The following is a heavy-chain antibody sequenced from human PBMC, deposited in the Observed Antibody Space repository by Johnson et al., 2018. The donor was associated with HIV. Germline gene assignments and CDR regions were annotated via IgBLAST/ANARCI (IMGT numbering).Heavy chain of an antibody. CDR2: IWYDGSNK. Sequence: QVQLVESGGGVVQPGRSLRLSCAASGFTFSSYGMHWVRQAPGKGLEWVAVIWYDGSNKYYAASVKGRFTISRDNSKNTLFLQMNSLRAEDTAVYYCVKVAFRIAPTSHAFDIWGQGTMVTVSS. CDR3: VKVAFRIAPTSHAFDI. V-gene: IGHV3-33*06. CDR1: GFTFSSYG. J-gene: IGHJ3*02. D-gene: IGHD6-13*01.